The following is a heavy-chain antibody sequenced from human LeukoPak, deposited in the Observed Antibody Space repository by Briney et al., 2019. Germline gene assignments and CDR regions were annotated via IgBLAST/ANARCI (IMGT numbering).Heavy chain of an antibody. Sequence: PGGSLRLSCAASGFTVSSNYISWVRQAPGKGLEWVSVIHCGGKTYYADSVKGRFTISSDNSKNTLYLQMTSLRAEDTAVYYCAKTIVGVTNWFDPWSQGTLVTVSS. CDR2: IHCGGKT. J-gene: IGHJ5*02. D-gene: IGHD1-26*01. CDR3: AKTIVGVTNWFDP. V-gene: IGHV3-53*01. CDR1: GFTVSSNY.